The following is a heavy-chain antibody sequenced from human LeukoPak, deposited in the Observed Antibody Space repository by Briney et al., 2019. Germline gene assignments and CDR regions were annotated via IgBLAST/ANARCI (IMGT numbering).Heavy chain of an antibody. CDR3: ARDTLEGVSWTHYSDY. D-gene: IGHD3/OR15-3a*01. CDR2: FSATGSHT. J-gene: IGHJ4*02. Sequence: PGGSLRLSCAASGFTVITNYMSWVRQAPGKGLEWVSTFSATGSHTYYAESVKGRFTISRDNSKNTLYLQMNSLRAEDTAVYYCARDTLEGVSWTHYSDYWGRGTLVTVSS. CDR1: GFTVITNY. V-gene: IGHV3-23*01.